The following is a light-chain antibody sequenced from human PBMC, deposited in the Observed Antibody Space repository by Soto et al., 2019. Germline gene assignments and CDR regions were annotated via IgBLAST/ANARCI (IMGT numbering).Light chain of an antibody. V-gene: IGKV3-15*01. Sequence: VMTQSPATLYVSPGGRATLSCRASQSIARNLAWYQQKPGQAPRLLIYDASTRATGVPARFSGSGSGTEFTLTISSLQSEDVATYYCQQYNSWPSFGQGTILEI. CDR2: DAS. CDR3: QQYNSWPS. CDR1: QSIARN. J-gene: IGKJ2*01.